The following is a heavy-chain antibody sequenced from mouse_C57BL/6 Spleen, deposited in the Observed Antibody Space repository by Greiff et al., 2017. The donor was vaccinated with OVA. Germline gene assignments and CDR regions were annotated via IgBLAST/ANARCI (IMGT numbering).Heavy chain of an antibody. CDR1: GYTFTTYP. J-gene: IGHJ4*01. V-gene: IGHV1-47*01. CDR2: FHPYNDDT. CDR3: ARAGIYYGNYDYAMDY. Sequence: QVQLQQSGAELVKPGASVKMSCKASGYTFTTYPIEWMKQNHGKSLEWIGNFHPYNDDTKYNEKFKGKATLTVEKSSSTVYLELSRLTSDDSAVYYWARAGIYYGNYDYAMDYWGQGTSVTVSS. D-gene: IGHD2-1*01.